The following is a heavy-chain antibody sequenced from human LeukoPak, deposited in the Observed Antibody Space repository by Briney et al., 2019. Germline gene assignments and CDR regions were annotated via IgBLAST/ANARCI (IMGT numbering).Heavy chain of an antibody. V-gene: IGHV4-39*01. CDR1: GGSLSGTSDD. CDR2: IYYSGST. J-gene: IGHJ5*01. D-gene: IGHD2-21*01. CDR3: ARNHSGATGTPGGWFDS. Sequence: SETLSLTRTVSGGSLSGTSDDWGWIRQPPGKGLEWIGSIYYSGSTHYNPSLKSRVSISIDSSKKQFFLKLSSLTGADTGLYYCARNHSGATGTPGGWFDSWGQGTLV.